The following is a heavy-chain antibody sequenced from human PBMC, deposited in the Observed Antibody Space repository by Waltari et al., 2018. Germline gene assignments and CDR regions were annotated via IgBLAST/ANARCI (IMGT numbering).Heavy chain of an antibody. V-gene: IGHV4-34*01. CDR3: ARRRSSGYQYYFDY. J-gene: IGHJ4*02. CDR1: GGSFSGYY. D-gene: IGHD3-22*01. Sequence: QVQLQQWGAGLLKPSETLSLTCAVYGGSFSGYYWSWIRQPPGKGLEWIGENNHRGRTNYNPSLKSRVTISVDTSKNQFSLKLSSVTAADTAVYYCARRRSSGYQYYFDYWGQGTLVTVSS. CDR2: NNHRGRT.